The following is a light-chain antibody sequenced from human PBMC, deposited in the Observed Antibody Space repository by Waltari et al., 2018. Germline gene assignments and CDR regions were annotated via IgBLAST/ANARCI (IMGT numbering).Light chain of an antibody. CDR2: NNS. J-gene: IGLJ2*01. V-gene: IGLV1-44*01. CDR3: AAWDDSQNGVV. CDR1: SSDIGINI. Sequence: QSVLTQPPSASGTPGQRVTISCSGSSSDIGINIVNWYQQLPGTAPKLLLHNNSQRPSGVPDRFSGSKSGTSASLAIRGLQSEDEATYYCAAWDDSQNGVVFGGGTKLTV.